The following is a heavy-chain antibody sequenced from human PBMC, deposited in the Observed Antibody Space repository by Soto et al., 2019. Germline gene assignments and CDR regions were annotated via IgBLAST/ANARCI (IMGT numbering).Heavy chain of an antibody. CDR2: IWYDGRDK. J-gene: IGHJ4*02. CDR3: ARASWYGIDWYPFDF. Sequence: QVQLVESGGDVVQPGRSLRLSCAASGFTFISYGMHWVRQAPGKGREWVAVIWYDGRDKSYADSVKGRFTISRDNSKNPLYLQMNSLRDEDTAVYYCARASWYGIDWYPFDFWGQGTLVTVSS. CDR1: GFTFISYG. V-gene: IGHV3-33*01. D-gene: IGHD6-19*01.